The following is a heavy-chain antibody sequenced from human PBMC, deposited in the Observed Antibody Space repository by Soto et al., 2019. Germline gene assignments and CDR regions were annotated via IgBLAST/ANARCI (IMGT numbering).Heavy chain of an antibody. CDR2: IIPIFGTA. CDR3: ASGEYYGSGSQTPFDY. D-gene: IGHD3-10*01. Sequence: QVQLVQSGAEVKKPGSSVKVSCKASGGTFSSYAISWVRQAPGQGLEWMGGIIPIFGTANYAQKFQCRVTITADESTSTAYMEPSSLRSEDTAVYYCASGEYYGSGSQTPFDYWGQGTLVTVSS. CDR1: GGTFSSYA. V-gene: IGHV1-69*01. J-gene: IGHJ4*02.